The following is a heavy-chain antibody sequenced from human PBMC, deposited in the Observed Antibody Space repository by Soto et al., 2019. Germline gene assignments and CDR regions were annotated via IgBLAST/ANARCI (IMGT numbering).Heavy chain of an antibody. CDR2: IIPVLGIA. CDR3: ARVFAVDTFDP. V-gene: IGHV1-69*02. D-gene: IGHD5-18*01. Sequence: ASVKVSCKASGGTFSSYTISWVRQAPGQGLEWMGRIIPVLGIANYAQEFQGRVTITADKSTSTAYTELSSLRSEDTAVYYCARVFAVDTFDPWGQGTLVPVSS. J-gene: IGHJ5*02. CDR1: GGTFSSYT.